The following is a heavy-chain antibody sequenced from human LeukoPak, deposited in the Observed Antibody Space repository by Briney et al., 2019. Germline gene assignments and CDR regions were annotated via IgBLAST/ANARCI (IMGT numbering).Heavy chain of an antibody. V-gene: IGHV1-69*13. J-gene: IGHJ4*02. D-gene: IGHD2/OR15-2a*01. Sequence: GASVKVSCKASGGTFSSYAISWVRQAPGQGLEWMGGIIPIFGTANYAQKFQGRVTITADESTSTAYMELSSLRSEDTAVYFCARDRNRGGYLAAIRGASHVFDYWGQGTLVTVSS. CDR1: GGTFSSYA. CDR3: ARDRNRGGYLAAIRGASHVFDY. CDR2: IIPIFGTA.